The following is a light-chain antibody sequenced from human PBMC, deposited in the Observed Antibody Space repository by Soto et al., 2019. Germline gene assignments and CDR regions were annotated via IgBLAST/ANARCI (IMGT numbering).Light chain of an antibody. CDR2: LGS. Sequence: DIVMTQSPLSLPVTPGEPASISCRSSQSLLHSNGYNYLDWYLQKPGQSPQLLIYLGSNRASGVPDRFSGSGSGTDFTLKIMRVEAEDVGVYYCMQALQTSYTFGQGTKLEIK. CDR1: QSLLHSNGYNY. V-gene: IGKV2-28*01. CDR3: MQALQTSYT. J-gene: IGKJ2*01.